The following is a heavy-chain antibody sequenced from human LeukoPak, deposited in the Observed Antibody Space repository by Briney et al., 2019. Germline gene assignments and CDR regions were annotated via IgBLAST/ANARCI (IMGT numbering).Heavy chain of an antibody. Sequence: SETLSLTCTVSGGSISSSSYFWGWIRQPPGKGLEWIGSISYSGSTYYNPSLKSRVTISVGTSKNQFSLKLSSVTAADTAVYYCARGRQWLAYFDYWGQGTLVTVSS. CDR1: GGSISSSSYF. CDR3: ARGRQWLAYFDY. D-gene: IGHD6-19*01. V-gene: IGHV4-39*01. J-gene: IGHJ4*02. CDR2: ISYSGST.